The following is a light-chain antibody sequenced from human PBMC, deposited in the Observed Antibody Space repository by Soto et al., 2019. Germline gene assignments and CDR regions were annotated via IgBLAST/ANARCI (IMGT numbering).Light chain of an antibody. V-gene: IGKV1-39*01. CDR1: QTISNY. Sequence: DIPMTQSPSSLSASLGDRVTIXXRASQTISNYLNWYQQKSGRAPELXGDAASNLQRGGPSRFTGSGSGTHFTLTSSGLEPADFATYFCQQSYNTPITFGQGTRLEI. J-gene: IGKJ5*01. CDR2: AAS. CDR3: QQSYNTPIT.